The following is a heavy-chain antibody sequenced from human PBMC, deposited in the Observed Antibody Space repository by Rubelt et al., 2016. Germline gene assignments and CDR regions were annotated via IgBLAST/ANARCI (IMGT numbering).Heavy chain of an antibody. CDR2: INHSGST. Sequence: QVQQQQWGAGLLKPSETLSLTCAVYGGSFSGYYWSWIRQPPGKGLEWIGEINHSGSTNYNPSLKSRVTISVDTSKNQSSLKLSSVTAADTAVYYCARVTGGSSDYWGQGTLVTVSS. J-gene: IGHJ4*02. D-gene: IGHD3-16*01. CDR1: GGSFSGYY. V-gene: IGHV4-34*01. CDR3: ARVTGGSSDY.